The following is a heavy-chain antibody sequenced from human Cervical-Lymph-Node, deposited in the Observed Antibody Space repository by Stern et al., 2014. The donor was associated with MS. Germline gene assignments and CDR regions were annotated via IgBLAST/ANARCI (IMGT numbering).Heavy chain of an antibody. V-gene: IGHV1-2*06. Sequence: QVQLVESGAVVKKPGASVKVSCKASGYTFTDFYMHWVRQAPRQGLDWMGRINPNRRDTKFAQKFQGRASSTRETSTNTDYMVLTMLRSDDTAIYYCASPYSSGWSPDHWGQGTAVTVSS. CDR1: GYTFTDFY. D-gene: IGHD6-19*01. J-gene: IGHJ5*02. CDR2: INPNRRDT. CDR3: ASPYSSGWSPDH.